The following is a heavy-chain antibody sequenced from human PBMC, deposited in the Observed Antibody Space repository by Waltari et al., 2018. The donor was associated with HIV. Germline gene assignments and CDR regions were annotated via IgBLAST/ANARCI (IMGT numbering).Heavy chain of an antibody. CDR2: FFYTGST. CDR3: ARHGRMGGGTHRRYFDY. Sequence: QLQLQESGPGLVKPSETLSLTCSVSGDSISSSRYYWGWVRQAPGKGLAWIGSFFYTGSTYYNPSLKSRVTISVDTSRNRFSLKRSSVTAADTAVYYCARHGRMGGGTHRRYFDYWGQGTLVTVSS. CDR1: GDSISSSRYY. D-gene: IGHD3-16*01. J-gene: IGHJ4*02. V-gene: IGHV4-39*01.